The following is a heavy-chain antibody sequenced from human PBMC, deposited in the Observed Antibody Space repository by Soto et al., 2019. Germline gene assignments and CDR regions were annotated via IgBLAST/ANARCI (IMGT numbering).Heavy chain of an antibody. Sequence: ASVKVSCKASGYTFTGYYMHWVRQAPGQGLEWMGWINPNSGGTNYAQKFQGWVTMTRDTSISTAYMELSRLRSDDTAVYYCARAYCTNGDCYTSSGWPYDYWGQGTLVTVSS. J-gene: IGHJ4*02. D-gene: IGHD2-8*01. CDR2: INPNSGGT. CDR1: GYTFTGYY. CDR3: ARAYCTNGDCYTSSGWPYDY. V-gene: IGHV1-2*04.